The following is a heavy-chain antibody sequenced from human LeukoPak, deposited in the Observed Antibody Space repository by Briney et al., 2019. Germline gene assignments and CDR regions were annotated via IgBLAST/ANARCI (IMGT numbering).Heavy chain of an antibody. D-gene: IGHD6-13*01. CDR3: AKEQGQQLVLNPFDY. V-gene: IGHV3-23*01. J-gene: IGHJ4*02. CDR2: ISGSGGST. Sequence: GSLRLPCAASGFTFSSYAMSWVRQAPGKGLEWVSAISGSGGSTYYADSVKGRFTISRDNSKNMLYLQMNSLRAEDTAVYYCAKEQGQQLVLNPFDYSGQGTLVTVSS. CDR1: GFTFSSYA.